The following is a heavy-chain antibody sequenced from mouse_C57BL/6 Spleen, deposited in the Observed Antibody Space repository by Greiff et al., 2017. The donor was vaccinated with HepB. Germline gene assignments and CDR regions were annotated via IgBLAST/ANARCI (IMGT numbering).Heavy chain of an antibody. D-gene: IGHD1-1*01. J-gene: IGHJ1*03. CDR3: ARHEDLRSYWYFDV. Sequence: QVHVKQSGAELVKPGASVKLSCKASGYTFTEYTIHWVKQRSGQGLEWIGWFYPGSGSIKYNEKFKDKATLTADKSSSTVYMELSRVTSEDSAVYFCARHEDLRSYWYFDVWGTGTTVTVSS. V-gene: IGHV1-62-2*01. CDR2: FYPGSGSI. CDR1: GYTFTEYT.